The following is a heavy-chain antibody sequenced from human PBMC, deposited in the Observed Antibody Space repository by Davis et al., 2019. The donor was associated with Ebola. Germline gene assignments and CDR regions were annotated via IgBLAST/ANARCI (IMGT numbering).Heavy chain of an antibody. J-gene: IGHJ6*02. D-gene: IGHD3-10*01. CDR3: ARCPYYYGSGHYYYYYGMDV. CDR2: IYYSGST. CDR1: GGSISSSSYY. Sequence: SETLSLTCTVSGGSISSSSYYWGWIRQPPGKGLEWIGSIYYSGSTYYNPSLKSRVTISVDTSKNQFPLKLNSVTAADTAVYYCARCPYYYGSGHYYYYYGMDVWGQGTTVTVSS. V-gene: IGHV4-39*01.